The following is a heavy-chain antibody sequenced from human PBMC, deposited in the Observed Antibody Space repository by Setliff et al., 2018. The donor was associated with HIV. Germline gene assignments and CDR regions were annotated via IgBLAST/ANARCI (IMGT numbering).Heavy chain of an antibody. CDR3: AKHECSGGCYYYMDV. V-gene: IGHV3-23*01. D-gene: IGHD2-15*01. CDR2: ISSGSNSRT. Sequence: GGSLRLSCAASAFTFSSYSMNWVRQAPGKGLEWVSSISSGSNSRTDYVDSVKGRFTISRDKSKNTLYLQLNSLRAEDTAVYYCAKHECSGGCYYYMDVWGKGIMVTVSS. J-gene: IGHJ6*03. CDR1: AFTFSSYS.